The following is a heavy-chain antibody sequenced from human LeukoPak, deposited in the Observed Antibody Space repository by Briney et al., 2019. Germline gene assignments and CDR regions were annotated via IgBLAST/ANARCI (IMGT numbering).Heavy chain of an antibody. V-gene: IGHV1-2*02. Sequence: ASVKVSCTASGYTFTDCYMHWVRQAPGQGLEWMGWINPNSGGTSYAQKFQGRVTMTRDTSISTAYMEVSRLTSDDTAVYYCARRYYGSGSYYYFDYWGQGSLVTVSS. CDR1: GYTFTDCY. CDR3: ARRYYGSGSYYYFDY. J-gene: IGHJ4*02. CDR2: INPNSGGT. D-gene: IGHD3-10*01.